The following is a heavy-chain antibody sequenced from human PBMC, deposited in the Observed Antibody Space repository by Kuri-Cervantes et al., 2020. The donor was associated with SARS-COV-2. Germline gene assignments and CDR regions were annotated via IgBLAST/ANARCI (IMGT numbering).Heavy chain of an antibody. Sequence: GGSLRLSCEGSGFTFSTFSVNWVRQAPGKGLEWLSYISSGGGFIYYADSVKGRFTISRDNAKNSVHLVMNSLRVEDTAVYYCARETQYYDFWSGYWGPDHWGQGTLVTVSS. CDR1: GFTFSTFS. CDR2: ISSGGGFI. D-gene: IGHD3-3*01. J-gene: IGHJ4*02. CDR3: ARETQYYDFWSGYWGPDH. V-gene: IGHV3-21*05.